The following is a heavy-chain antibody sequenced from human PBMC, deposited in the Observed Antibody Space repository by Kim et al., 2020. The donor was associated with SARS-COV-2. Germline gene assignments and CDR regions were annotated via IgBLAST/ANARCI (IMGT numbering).Heavy chain of an antibody. CDR1: GGTFSSYA. CDR2: IIPIFGTA. J-gene: IGHJ4*02. CDR3: ARGPKSPYYDILTGYFDY. V-gene: IGHV1-69*13. Sequence: SVKVSCKASGGTFSSYAISWVRQAPGQGLEWMGGIIPIFGTANYAQKFQGRVTITADESTSTAYMELSSLRSEDTAVYYCARGPKSPYYDILTGYFDYWGQGTLVTVSS. D-gene: IGHD3-9*01.